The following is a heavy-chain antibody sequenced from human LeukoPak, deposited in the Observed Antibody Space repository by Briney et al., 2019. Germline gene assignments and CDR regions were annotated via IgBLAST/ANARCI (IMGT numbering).Heavy chain of an antibody. CDR2: ISYDGSNK. CDR3: ARAEGIAAAGTQLPGRN. J-gene: IGHJ4*02. CDR1: GFTFSSYA. V-gene: IGHV3-30-3*01. D-gene: IGHD6-13*01. Sequence: PGRSLRLSCAASGFTFSSYAMHWVRQAPGKGLEWVAVISYDGSNKYYADSVRGRFTISRDNSKNTLYLQMNSLRAEDTAVYYCARAEGIAAAGTQLPGRNWGQGTLVTVSS.